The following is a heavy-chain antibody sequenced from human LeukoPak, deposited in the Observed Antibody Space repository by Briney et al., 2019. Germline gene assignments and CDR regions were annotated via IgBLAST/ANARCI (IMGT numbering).Heavy chain of an antibody. D-gene: IGHD2-21*02. CDR1: GFTFSSYW. CDR2: IKQDGSEK. Sequence: GGSLRLSCAASGFTFSSYWMSWVRQAPGKGLEWVANIKQDGSEKYYVDSVKGRFTISRDNAKNSLYLQMNSLRAEDTAVYYCASLVWGCGGDCYPRDDAFDIWGQGTMVTVSS. CDR3: ASLVWGCGGDCYPRDDAFDI. J-gene: IGHJ3*02. V-gene: IGHV3-7*01.